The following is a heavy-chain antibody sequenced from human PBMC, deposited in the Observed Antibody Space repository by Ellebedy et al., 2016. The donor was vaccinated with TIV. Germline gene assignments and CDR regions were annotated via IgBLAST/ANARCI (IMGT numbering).Heavy chain of an antibody. CDR3: AKGEGIPSFDY. J-gene: IGHJ4*02. Sequence: GESLKISCAASGFTFSSYTMSWVRYAPGNGLESVSSIGGTGSTFYVDSVMGRFAISRDNTKNTLVLQMNSLRAEDTAVYYCAKGEGIPSFDYWGQGTLVTVSS. V-gene: IGHV3-23*01. CDR1: GFTFSSYT. CDR2: IGGTGST. D-gene: IGHD1-26*01.